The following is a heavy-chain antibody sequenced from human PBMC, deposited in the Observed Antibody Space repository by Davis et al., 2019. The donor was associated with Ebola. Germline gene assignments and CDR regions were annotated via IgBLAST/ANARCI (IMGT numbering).Heavy chain of an antibody. V-gene: IGHV4-30-4*07. CDR3: ATLIAAVDY. CDR1: GGFVSSGGYS. Sequence: MPSETLSLTCAVPGGFVSSGGYSWSWIRQPPGKGLEWIGYYYYTGSTYYNPSLKSRVTISVDTSKNQFSLKLSTVTAADTAVYYCATLIAAVDYWGQGTLVTVSS. D-gene: IGHD6-6*01. J-gene: IGHJ4*02. CDR2: YYYTGST.